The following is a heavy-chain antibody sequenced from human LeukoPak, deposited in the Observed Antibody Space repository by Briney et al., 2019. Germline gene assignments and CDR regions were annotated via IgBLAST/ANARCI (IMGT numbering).Heavy chain of an antibody. D-gene: IGHD3-9*01. CDR1: GGSISSYS. V-gene: IGHV4-59*01. Sequence: PSETLSLTCTVSGGSISSYSWNWIRQAPGKRLGWIGYIYDTGSADYSPSLKSRATISVDTSRNQFSLKLRSVTAADTAVYYCARGPSSDYDILTGFSFDDNWFDPWGQGTLVTVSS. CDR3: ARGPSSDYDILTGFSFDDNWFDP. CDR2: IYDTGSA. J-gene: IGHJ5*02.